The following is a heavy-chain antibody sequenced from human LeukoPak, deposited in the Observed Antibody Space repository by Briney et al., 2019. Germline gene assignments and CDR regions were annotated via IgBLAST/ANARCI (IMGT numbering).Heavy chain of an antibody. CDR1: GFTFSSYS. J-gene: IGHJ4*02. CDR2: ISSSSSYI. D-gene: IGHD5-12*01. CDR3: ARDLVARTGEYYFDY. V-gene: IGHV3-21*01. Sequence: PGGSLRLSCAASGFTFSSYSMNWVRQAPGKGLEWVSSISSSSSYIYYADSVKGRFTISRDNAKNSLYLQMNSLRAEDTAVYYCARDLVARTGEYYFDYWGQGTLVTVSS.